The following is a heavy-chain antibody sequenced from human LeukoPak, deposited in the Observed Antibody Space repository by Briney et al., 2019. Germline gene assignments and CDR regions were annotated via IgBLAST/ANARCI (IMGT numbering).Heavy chain of an antibody. J-gene: IGHJ6*02. CDR1: GYTFTSYY. Sequence: ASVKVSCKASGYTFTSYYMHWVRQAPGQGLEWLGVINPGGGSTSYAQKFQGRVTMTRDTSTSTVYMEVSSLRSEDTAVYYCARDRKDDYYGMDVWGQGTTVTVSS. D-gene: IGHD1-14*01. CDR2: INPGGGST. V-gene: IGHV1-46*01. CDR3: ARDRKDDYYGMDV.